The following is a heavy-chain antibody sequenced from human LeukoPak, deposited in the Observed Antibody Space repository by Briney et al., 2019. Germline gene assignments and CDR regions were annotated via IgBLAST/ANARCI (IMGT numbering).Heavy chain of an antibody. CDR3: ARGGSNILYYYYMDV. J-gene: IGHJ6*03. CDR2: ISSSSSYI. D-gene: IGHD5-24*01. Sequence: GGSLTLSCAASGCTFSSYSLNWVRQAPGKGLEWVSFISSSSSYIYYADSVKGRVTISRDNAKNSLYLQMNSLRAEDTAVYYCARGGSNILYYYYMDVWGKGTTVTVS. CDR1: GCTFSSYS. V-gene: IGHV3-21*01.